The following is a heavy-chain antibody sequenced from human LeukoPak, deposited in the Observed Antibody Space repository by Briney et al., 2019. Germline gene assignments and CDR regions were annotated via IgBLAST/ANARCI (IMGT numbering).Heavy chain of an antibody. J-gene: IGHJ5*02. CDR2: ISGNGGST. CDR3: AKAEWFDP. V-gene: IGHV3-23*01. CDR1: QFNFDKFG. Sequence: GGSLRLSCATSQFNFDKFGMTWVRQAPGKGLEWVSSISGNGGSTQYADSVRGRFAISRDNSKNTLYLQMNSLRVEDTAVYYCAKAEWFDPWGQGTRVTVSS.